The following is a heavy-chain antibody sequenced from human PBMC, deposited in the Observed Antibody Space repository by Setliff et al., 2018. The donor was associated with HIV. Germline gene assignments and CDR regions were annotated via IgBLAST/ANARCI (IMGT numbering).Heavy chain of an antibody. J-gene: IGHJ4*02. CDR1: GFIVSSNY. Sequence: GGSLRLSCAASGFIVSSNYMSWVRQAPGKGLEWVSIIYSGDSTYYADSVKGRFTISRDNSKSTLYLQMNSLRGEDTAVYYCAREGGSSDSLDYWGQGTLVTVSS. D-gene: IGHD6-13*01. CDR2: IYSGDST. CDR3: AREGGSSDSLDY. V-gene: IGHV3-66*02.